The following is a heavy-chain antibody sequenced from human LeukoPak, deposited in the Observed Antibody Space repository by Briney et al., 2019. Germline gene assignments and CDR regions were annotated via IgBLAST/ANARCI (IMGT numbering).Heavy chain of an antibody. J-gene: IGHJ3*02. V-gene: IGHV4-59*12. Sequence: SETLSLTCTVSGGSITTYYWSWIRQPPGKGLEWIGFIYYNGITNYNPSLKSRVTISVDTSKNQFSLKLSSATAADTAVYYCARDRDVVVVAATPGAFDIWGQGTMVTVSS. CDR1: GGSITTYY. D-gene: IGHD2-15*01. CDR2: IYYNGIT. CDR3: ARDRDVVVVAATPGAFDI.